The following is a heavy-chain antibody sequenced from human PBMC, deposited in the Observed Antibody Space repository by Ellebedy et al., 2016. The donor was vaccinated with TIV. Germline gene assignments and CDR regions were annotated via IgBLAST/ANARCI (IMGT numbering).Heavy chain of an antibody. CDR3: ARGWNDEYYYYYYGMDV. Sequence: ASVKVSCKASGGTFSSYAISWVRQAPGQGLEWMGGIIPIFGTANYAQKFQGRVTITADESTSTAYMELSSLRSEDTAVYYCARGWNDEYYYYYYGMDVWGQGTTVTVSS. J-gene: IGHJ6*02. CDR2: IIPIFGTA. D-gene: IGHD1-1*01. V-gene: IGHV1-69*13. CDR1: GGTFSSYA.